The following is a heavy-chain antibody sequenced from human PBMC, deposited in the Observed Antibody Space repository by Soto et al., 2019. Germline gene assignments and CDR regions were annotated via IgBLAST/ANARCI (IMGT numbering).Heavy chain of an antibody. Sequence: ASVKVSCKASGYTFTSYGISWVRQAPGQGLEWMGWISAYNGNTNYAQKLQGRVTMTTDTSTSTAYMELRSLGSDDTAVYYCARATGYCSSTSCLYYYYGMDVWGQGTTVTVSS. D-gene: IGHD2-2*01. V-gene: IGHV1-18*04. CDR1: GYTFTSYG. J-gene: IGHJ6*02. CDR2: ISAYNGNT. CDR3: ARATGYCSSTSCLYYYYGMDV.